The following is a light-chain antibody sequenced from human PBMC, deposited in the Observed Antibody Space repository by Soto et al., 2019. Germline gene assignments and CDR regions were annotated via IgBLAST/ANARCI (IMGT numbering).Light chain of an antibody. V-gene: IGLV2-14*01. CDR1: SRYVGGYNY. J-gene: IGLJ1*01. Sequence: QSVLTQPASVSGSPGQPITISCTGTSRYVGGYNYVSWYQQHPGKAPKLMIYDVSNRPSGVSNRFSGSKAGNTASLTISGLQAEDEADYYCSSYKSSSTLGFGTGTKVTVL. CDR2: DVS. CDR3: SSYKSSSTLG.